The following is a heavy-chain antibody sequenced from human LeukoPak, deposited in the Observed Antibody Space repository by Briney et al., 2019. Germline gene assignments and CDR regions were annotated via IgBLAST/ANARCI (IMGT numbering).Heavy chain of an antibody. V-gene: IGHV4-39*07. CDR3: ARGQGYSFYPFDY. D-gene: IGHD5-18*01. J-gene: IGHJ4*02. Sequence: PSETLSLTCTVSGSSISSSSYYWGWIRQPPGKGLEWIGSIYYSGSTYYNPSLKSRVTISVDTSKNQFSLKLSSVTAADTAVYYCARGQGYSFYPFDYWGQGTLVTVSS. CDR2: IYYSGST. CDR1: GSSISSSSYY.